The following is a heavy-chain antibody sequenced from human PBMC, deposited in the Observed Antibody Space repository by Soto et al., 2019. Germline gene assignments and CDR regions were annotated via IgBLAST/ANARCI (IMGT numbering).Heavy chain of an antibody. CDR3: AKDPGASSDWHGGLY. CDR1: GFTFSSYA. J-gene: IGHJ4*02. Sequence: VQLLESGGGLVQPGGSLRLSCAASGFTFSSYAMSWVRQAPGKGLEWVSAISGSGGSTHYADSVKGRFTISRDNSKNTLYLQMNSLRAEDTAVYYCAKDPGASSDWHGGLYWGQGTLVTVSS. D-gene: IGHD6-19*01. CDR2: ISGSGGST. V-gene: IGHV3-23*01.